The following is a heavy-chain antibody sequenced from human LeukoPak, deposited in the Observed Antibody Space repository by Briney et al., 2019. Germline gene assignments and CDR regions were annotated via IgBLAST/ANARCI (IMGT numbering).Heavy chain of an antibody. CDR3: ARDQDDFWSGLYYMDV. CDR1: GFTFSSYS. V-gene: IGHV3-48*01. Sequence: PGGSLRLSCAASGFTFSSYSMNWVRQAPGKGLEWVSYISSSSSTIYYADSVKGRFTISRDNAKNSLYLQMNSLRAEDTAVYYCARDQDDFWSGLYYMDVWGKGTTVTVSS. D-gene: IGHD3-3*01. J-gene: IGHJ6*03. CDR2: ISSSSSTI.